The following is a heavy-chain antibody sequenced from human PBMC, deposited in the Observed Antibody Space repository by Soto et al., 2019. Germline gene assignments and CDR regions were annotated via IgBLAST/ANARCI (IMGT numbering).Heavy chain of an antibody. CDR2: INPNSGGT. J-gene: IGHJ6*02. CDR3: ARGSSYYDFWSGSHLYYGMDV. CDR1: GYTFTGYY. Sequence: VASVKVSCKASGYTFTGYYMHWVRQAPGQGLEWMGWINPNSGGTNYAQKFQGRVTMTRDTSISTAYMELSRLRSDDTAVYYCARGSSYYDFWSGSHLYYGMDVWGQGTTLTVSS. D-gene: IGHD3-3*01. V-gene: IGHV1-2*02.